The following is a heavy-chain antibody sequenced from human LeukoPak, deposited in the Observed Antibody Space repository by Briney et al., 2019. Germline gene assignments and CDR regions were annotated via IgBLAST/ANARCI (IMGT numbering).Heavy chain of an antibody. Sequence: PGGSLRLSCAASGFTVSSNYMSWVRQAPGKGLEWVSSIYSGGSTYYTDSVKGRFTISRDNSKNTLYIQMNSLRADDTAVYYCARDLAGYNSFDYWGQGTLVTVSS. CDR3: ARDLAGYNSFDY. D-gene: IGHD5-24*01. CDR2: IYSGGST. V-gene: IGHV3-66*01. CDR1: GFTVSSNY. J-gene: IGHJ4*02.